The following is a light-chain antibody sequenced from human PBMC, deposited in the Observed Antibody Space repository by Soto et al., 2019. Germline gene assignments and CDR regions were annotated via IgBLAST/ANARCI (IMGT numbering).Light chain of an antibody. CDR1: QSISDS. V-gene: IGKV1-5*01. CDR2: DVS. J-gene: IGKJ1*01. CDR3: QQYHGYSRT. Sequence: DIQMTQSPSTLSASVGDRVTITCRASQSISDSLAWYQQKPGKAPDLLTSDVSSLERGVASRFSGSGSGTEFTLTISSMQPDDFATYYCQQYHGYSRTFGQGTKVEI.